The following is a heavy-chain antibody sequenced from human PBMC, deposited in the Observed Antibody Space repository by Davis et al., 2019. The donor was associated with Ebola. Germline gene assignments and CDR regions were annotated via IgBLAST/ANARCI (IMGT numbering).Heavy chain of an antibody. CDR1: GFTFSSYG. CDR2: IWYDGSNK. CDR3: ARDRGTTTTPRGRSDY. J-gene: IGHJ4*02. V-gene: IGHV3-33*01. Sequence: GGSLRLSCAASGFTFSSYGMHWVRQAPGKGLEWVAVIWYDGSNKYYADSVKGRFTISRDSAKNSLYLQMNSLRDEDTAVYYCARDRGTTTTPRGRSDYWGRGTLVTVSS. D-gene: IGHD1-7*01.